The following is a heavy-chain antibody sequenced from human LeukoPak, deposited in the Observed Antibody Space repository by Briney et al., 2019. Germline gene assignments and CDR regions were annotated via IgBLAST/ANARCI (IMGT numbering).Heavy chain of an antibody. CDR3: ARAHRGMATITTSYYYYYMDV. D-gene: IGHD5-24*01. CDR1: GYTFTSYY. Sequence: ASVKVSCKASGYTFTSYYMHWVRQAPGQGLEWMGIINPSGGSTSYAQKFQGRVTITADKSTSTAYMELSSLRSEDTAVYYCARAHRGMATITTSYYYYYMDVWGKGTTVTVSS. CDR2: INPSGGST. J-gene: IGHJ6*03. V-gene: IGHV1-46*01.